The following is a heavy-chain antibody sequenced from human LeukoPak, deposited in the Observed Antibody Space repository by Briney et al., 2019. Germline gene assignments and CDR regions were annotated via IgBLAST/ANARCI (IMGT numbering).Heavy chain of an antibody. D-gene: IGHD3-22*01. CDR3: ARGPDFYVSSGYYPI. Sequence: TSSETLSLTCAVYGGSFRNYYWSWIRQPPGKGLEWIGEINHSGSTKYNPSLKSRVTISVDRSKNQFSLKLSSVTAADTAVYYCARGPDFYVSSGYYPIWGQGTLVTVSS. J-gene: IGHJ4*02. CDR1: GGSFRNYY. V-gene: IGHV4-34*01. CDR2: INHSGST.